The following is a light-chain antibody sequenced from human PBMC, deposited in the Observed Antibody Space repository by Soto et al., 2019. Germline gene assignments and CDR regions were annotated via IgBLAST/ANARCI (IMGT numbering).Light chain of an antibody. CDR3: QVWDSSSDHYV. CDR1: NIGRKS. CDR2: DDT. J-gene: IGLJ1*01. Sequence: SYELTQPPSVSVAPRQTARITSGGNNIGRKSVHWYQQKPGQAPVLVVYDDTDRPSGIPERFSGSNSGNTAALTISRVEAGDEADYYCQVWDSSSDHYVFGTGTKVTVL. V-gene: IGLV3-21*02.